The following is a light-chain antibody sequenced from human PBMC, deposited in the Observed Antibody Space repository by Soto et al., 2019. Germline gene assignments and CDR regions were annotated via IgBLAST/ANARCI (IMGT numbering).Light chain of an antibody. V-gene: IGLV2-14*03. CDR1: SSDVGAYNF. J-gene: IGLJ1*01. CDR3: SFKRGGTYV. Sequence: QSVLTQPASVSGSPGQSITISCTGTSSDVGAYNFVSWYQQHPAKAPILMIYDVSNRPSGVSNRFSGSKSGNTASLTISGLQAEDEADYFCSFKRGGTYVFGTGTKVTVL. CDR2: DVS.